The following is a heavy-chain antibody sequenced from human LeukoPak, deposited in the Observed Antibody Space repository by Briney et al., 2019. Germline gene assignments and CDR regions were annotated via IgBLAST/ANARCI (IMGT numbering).Heavy chain of an antibody. D-gene: IGHD2-2*01. Sequence: ASVKVSCKASGYTFTSYGISWVRQAPGQGLEWMGWISAYNGNTNYAQKLQGRVTMTTDTSTSTAYMELRSLRSDDTAVYYCARPCGGYCSSTSCQLFDHWGQGTLVTVSS. J-gene: IGHJ4*02. CDR3: ARPCGGYCSSTSCQLFDH. V-gene: IGHV1-18*01. CDR1: GYTFTSYG. CDR2: ISAYNGNT.